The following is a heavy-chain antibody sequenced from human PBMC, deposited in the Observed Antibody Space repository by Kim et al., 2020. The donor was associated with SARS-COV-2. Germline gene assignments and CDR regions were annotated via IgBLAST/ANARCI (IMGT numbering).Heavy chain of an antibody. CDR1: GYSFRNYW. CDR2: IYPGDSDT. J-gene: IGHJ4*02. V-gene: IGHV5-51*01. Sequence: GESLKISCKGSGYSFRNYWIAWVRQMPGQGLEWMGIIYPGDSDTRYSPSFQGQVTISVDKSISTAYLHWGSLRASDTAMYYCARLTGSGNYIEYWGQGTLVAVSS. D-gene: IGHD3-10*01. CDR3: ARLTGSGNYIEY.